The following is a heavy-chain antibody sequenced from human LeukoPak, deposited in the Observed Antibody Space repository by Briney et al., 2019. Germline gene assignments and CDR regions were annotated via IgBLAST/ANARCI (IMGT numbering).Heavy chain of an antibody. J-gene: IGHJ6*02. V-gene: IGHV3-21*04. Sequence: DSVKGRFTISRDNAKNSLYLQMNSLRADDTAVYYCARDEGVVTAMYYYYYGMDVWGQGTTVTVSS. D-gene: IGHD2-21*02. CDR3: ARDEGVVTAMYYYYYGMDV.